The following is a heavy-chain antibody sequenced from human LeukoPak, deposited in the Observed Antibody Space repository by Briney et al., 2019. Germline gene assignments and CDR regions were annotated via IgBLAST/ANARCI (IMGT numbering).Heavy chain of an antibody. CDR2: IYYSGST. CDR1: GGSISPYY. D-gene: IGHD3-22*01. CDR3: ARSTWLLDK. J-gene: IGHJ4*02. Sequence: SETLSLTCTVAGGSISPYYWSWIRQPPGKGLEWIGYIYYSGSTNHNPSLKSRVTISLDTSKNQFSLKLSSVTAADTAVYYCARSTWLLDKWGQGTLVTVSS. V-gene: IGHV4-59*01.